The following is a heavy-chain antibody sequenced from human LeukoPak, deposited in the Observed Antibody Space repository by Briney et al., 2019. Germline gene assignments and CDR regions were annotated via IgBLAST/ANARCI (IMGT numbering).Heavy chain of an antibody. CDR2: ITGNGGNR. CDR1: GFTFSTYA. J-gene: IGHJ4*02. D-gene: IGHD6-19*01. V-gene: IGHV3-23*01. CDR3: AKDKSSSSSGWYLSDY. Sequence: GGSLRLSCAASGFTFSTYAMSWVRQAPGKGLEWVAGITGNGGNRYYADAVKGRFTISRDSSRSTAYLQMNSLRAEDTALYYCAKDKSSSSSGWYLSDYWGQGTLVTVSS.